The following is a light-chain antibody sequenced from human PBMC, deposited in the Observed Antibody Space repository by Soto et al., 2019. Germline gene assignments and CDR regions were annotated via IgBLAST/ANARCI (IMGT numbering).Light chain of an antibody. V-gene: IGKV1-5*01. CDR2: MAS. Sequence: DIQMTQSPSTLSASVGDRVTITCRASQTINKWLAWYQQKPGKAPRLLIYMASTLESGVPSRFSGSGSGTEFTLTISSMQPDDFATYYCQQYNNWRITFGQCTRREIK. CDR1: QTINKW. J-gene: IGKJ5*01. CDR3: QQYNNWRIT.